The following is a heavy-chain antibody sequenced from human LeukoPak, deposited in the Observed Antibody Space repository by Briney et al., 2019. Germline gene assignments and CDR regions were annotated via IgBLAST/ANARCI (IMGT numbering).Heavy chain of an antibody. D-gene: IGHD6-6*01. J-gene: IGHJ5*02. CDR3: ARERGRAARPGWFDP. CDR2: IIPIFGTA. Sequence: GASVKVSCKASGGTFSSYAISWVRQAPGQGLEWMGGIIPIFGTANYAQKFQGRVTITTDESTSTAYMELSSLRSEDTAVYYCARERGRAARPGWFDPWGQGTLVTVSS. V-gene: IGHV1-69*05. CDR1: GGTFSSYA.